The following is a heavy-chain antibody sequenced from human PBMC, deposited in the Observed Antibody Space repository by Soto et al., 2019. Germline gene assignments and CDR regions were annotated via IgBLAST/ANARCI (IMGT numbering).Heavy chain of an antibody. J-gene: IGHJ4*02. CDR2: IYYSGST. D-gene: IGHD3-3*01. CDR1: GGSISSYY. CDR3: ARHIGRYYDFWSGPHLDY. Sequence: PSETLSLTCTVSGGSISSYYWSWIRQPPGKGLEWIGYIYYSGSTNYNPSLKSRVTISVDTSKNQFSLKLSSVTAADTAVYYCARHIGRYYDFWSGPHLDYWGQGTLVTVSS. V-gene: IGHV4-59*08.